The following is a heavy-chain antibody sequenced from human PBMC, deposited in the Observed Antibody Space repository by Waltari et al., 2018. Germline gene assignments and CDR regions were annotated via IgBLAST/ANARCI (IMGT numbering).Heavy chain of an antibody. CDR3: ATLRVTMVRGVTTAARSVDY. CDR2: INHSGST. CDR1: GGSFIGYY. Sequence: QVQLQQWGAGLLKPSETLSLTCAVYGGSFIGYYWSWIRQPTGKGLEWSCEINHSGSTNYNPSLKSRVTISVDTSKNHFSLKLSSVTAADTAVYYCATLRVTMVRGVTTAARSVDYWGQGTLVTVSS. V-gene: IGHV4-34*01. J-gene: IGHJ4*02. D-gene: IGHD3-10*01.